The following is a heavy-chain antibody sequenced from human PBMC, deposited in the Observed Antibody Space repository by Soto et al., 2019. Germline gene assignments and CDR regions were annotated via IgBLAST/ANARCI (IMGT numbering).Heavy chain of an antibody. V-gene: IGHV4-31*01. J-gene: IGHJ5*02. D-gene: IGHD3-3*01. CDR1: GDSISRGCYY. CDR2: MYYTGST. CDR3: ARRVVSNWFDP. Sequence: QVQLQESGPGLMKPSQTLSLTCTVSGDSISRGCYYWNWNRHPPGKGLEWFGYMYYTGSTHYNPSLKSPATISVDTSKNQFSLNLTSVTAADTDVYFCARRVVSNWFDPWGQGALFTVSS.